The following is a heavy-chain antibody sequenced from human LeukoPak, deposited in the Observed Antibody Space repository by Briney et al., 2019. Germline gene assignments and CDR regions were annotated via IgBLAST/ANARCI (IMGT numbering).Heavy chain of an antibody. CDR1: GFTFSSYA. CDR3: ARDDDDSSGYYFGVSDY. CDR2: ISSNGGST. Sequence: GGSPRLSCAASGFTFSSYAMHWVRQAPGKGLEYVSAISSNGGSTYYANSVKGRFTISRDNSKNTLYLQMGSLRAEDMAVYYCARDDDDSSGYYFGVSDYWGQGTLVTVSS. D-gene: IGHD3-22*01. V-gene: IGHV3-64*01. J-gene: IGHJ4*02.